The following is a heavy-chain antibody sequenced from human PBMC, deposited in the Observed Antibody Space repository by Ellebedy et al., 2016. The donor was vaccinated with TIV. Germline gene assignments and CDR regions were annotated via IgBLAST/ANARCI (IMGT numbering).Heavy chain of an antibody. V-gene: IGHV1-18*01. D-gene: IGHD3-10*01. CDR1: GYTFTSFG. J-gene: IGHJ5*01. CDR2: ISAYTGIT. CDR3: ARDMVQGMVARYVWFDY. Sequence: ASVKVSCKASGYTFTSFGISWVRQAPGQGLEWMGWISAYTGITEYAQNLQGRLTMTEDTSAETAYMELRSLRSEDTAVYYCARDMVQGMVARYVWFDYWGQGTQVTVSS.